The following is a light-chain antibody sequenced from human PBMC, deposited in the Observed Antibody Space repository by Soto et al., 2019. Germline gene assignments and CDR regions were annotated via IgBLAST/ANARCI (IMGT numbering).Light chain of an antibody. CDR1: QSVSSSY. Sequence: EIVLTQSPGTLSLSPGERATLSCRASQSVSSSYLAWYQQKSGQAPRLLIYGASSRATGTPDRFSGSGSGTDFTLAINRLEPEDFAVYYCQQYGSSLWTFGKGTKVEIK. V-gene: IGKV3-20*01. CDR3: QQYGSSLWT. J-gene: IGKJ1*01. CDR2: GAS.